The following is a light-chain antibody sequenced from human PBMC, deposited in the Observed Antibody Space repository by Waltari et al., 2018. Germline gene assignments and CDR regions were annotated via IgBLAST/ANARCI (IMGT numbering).Light chain of an antibody. J-gene: IGLJ2*01. Sequence: QSALTQPASVSGSPGQSITISCTGTSSDVGSYKLVSWYQQHPGKAPSLSIYADSNRPSGASNRFSGSKSGNTASLTISGLQAEDEAAYYCCSYAGSSTVKFGEGTYLTVL. V-gene: IGLV2-23*01. CDR3: CSYAGSSTVK. CDR2: ADS. CDR1: SSDVGSYKL.